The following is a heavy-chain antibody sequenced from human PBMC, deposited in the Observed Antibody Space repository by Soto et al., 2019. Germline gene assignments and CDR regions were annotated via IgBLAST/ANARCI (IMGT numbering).Heavy chain of an antibody. Sequence: PSETLSLTCTVSGGSISSDYWSWIRQPPGKGLEWIGYIYYSGSTNYNPSLKSRVTISVDTSKNQFSLKLSSVTAADTAVYYCASSDYYGSGSYFSNWGQGTLVTV. D-gene: IGHD3-10*01. CDR3: ASSDYYGSGSYFSN. CDR1: GGSISSDY. CDR2: IYYSGST. J-gene: IGHJ4*02. V-gene: IGHV4-59*08.